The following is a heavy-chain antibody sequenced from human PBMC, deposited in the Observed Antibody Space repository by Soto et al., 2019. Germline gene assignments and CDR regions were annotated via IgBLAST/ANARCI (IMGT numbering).Heavy chain of an antibody. CDR1: GYTLTELS. J-gene: IGHJ6*02. V-gene: IGHV1-24*01. Sequence: ASVKVSCKVSGYTLTELSMHWVRQAPGKGLEWMGGFDPEDGETIYAQKFQGRVTMTEDTSTDTAYMELSSLRSEDTAVYYCATEIPSGAVTPYYHYGMDVWGQGTTVTVSS. D-gene: IGHD2-15*01. CDR2: FDPEDGET. CDR3: ATEIPSGAVTPYYHYGMDV.